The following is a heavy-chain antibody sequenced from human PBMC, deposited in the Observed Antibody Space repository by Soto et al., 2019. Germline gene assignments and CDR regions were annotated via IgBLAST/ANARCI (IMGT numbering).Heavy chain of an antibody. CDR1: GGSISTYY. J-gene: IGHJ6*02. CDR2: IYNSGST. V-gene: IGHV4-59*01. CDR3: ARDRGGTGYVFFAMDV. Sequence: QVQLQESGPGLVKPAETLSLTCTVSGGSISTYYWTWIRQPPGKGLEWIGHIYNSGSTNYNPSPKSRVTISIDRSKNQFSLKLNSVTTADTAVYYCARDRGGTGYVFFAMDVWGQGTTVSVSS. D-gene: IGHD5-12*01.